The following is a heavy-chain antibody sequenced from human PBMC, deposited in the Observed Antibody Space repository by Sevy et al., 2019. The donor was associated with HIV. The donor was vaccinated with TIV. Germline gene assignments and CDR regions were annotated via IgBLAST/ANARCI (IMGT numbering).Heavy chain of an antibody. V-gene: IGHV3-53*01. J-gene: IGHJ6*02. CDR1: GFTVSSNY. CDR3: ARDRRVQHYGMDV. D-gene: IGHD5-18*01. Sequence: GESLKISCAASGFTVSSNYMSWVRQAPGKGLEWVSVIYSGGSTYYADSVKGRFTISRDNSKNTLYLQMNSLRAEDTAVYYCARDRRVQHYGMDVWGQGTTVTVSS. CDR2: IYSGGST.